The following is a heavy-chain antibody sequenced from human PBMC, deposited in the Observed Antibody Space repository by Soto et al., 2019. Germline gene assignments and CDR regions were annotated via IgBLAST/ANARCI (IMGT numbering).Heavy chain of an antibody. V-gene: IGHV4-61*01. CDR3: ARLDWGYWYFDL. CDR1: GGSVSSATYY. D-gene: IGHD3-9*01. CDR2: IYYSGSI. J-gene: IGHJ2*01. Sequence: QVQLQESGPGLVRPSETLSLTCTVSGGSVSSATYYWGWIRQPPGKGLEWIGCIYYSGSINYNPSLNSRVAISLNTSKNQFSLKLSSVTAADTALYYCARLDWGYWYFDLWGRGTLVTVSS.